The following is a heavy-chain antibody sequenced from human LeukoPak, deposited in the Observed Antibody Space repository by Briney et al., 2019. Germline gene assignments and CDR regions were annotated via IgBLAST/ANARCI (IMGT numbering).Heavy chain of an antibody. CDR3: AKGKVSDS. D-gene: IGHD3-10*01. CDR2: INSDGSDT. Sequence: GGSLRLACPASGFIFSTYWMHWVRQAPGKGLVWVSRINSDGSDTIYADSVEGRFTISRDNSNNTLYLQMNSLRAEDTAVYYCAKGKVSDSWGQGTLVTVSS. J-gene: IGHJ4*02. V-gene: IGHV3-74*01. CDR1: GFIFSTYW.